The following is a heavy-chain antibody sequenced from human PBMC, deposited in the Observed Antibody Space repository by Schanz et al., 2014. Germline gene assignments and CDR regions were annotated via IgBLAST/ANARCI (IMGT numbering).Heavy chain of an antibody. D-gene: IGHD5-12*01. CDR1: GFTFITYT. CDR3: ARSRGFDSIFDF. V-gene: IGHV3-48*01. CDR2: ISSSGTSI. Sequence: VFLAESGGGVVQPGRSLRLSCATSGFTFITYTMNWVRQTPGKGLEWVSFISSSGTSIYYADSVKGRFTISRDNAKNSLYLQMNSLRAEDTAVYYCARSRGFDSIFDFWGRGTLVTVSS. J-gene: IGHJ4*02.